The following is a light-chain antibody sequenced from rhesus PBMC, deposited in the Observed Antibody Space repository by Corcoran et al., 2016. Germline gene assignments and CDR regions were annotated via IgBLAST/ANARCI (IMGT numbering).Light chain of an antibody. Sequence: EIVMTQSPATLALSPGERATLSCRASQSVSSYLAWYQQKPGQAPRLLIYGASSRATGIPDRFSGSGSGTEFTLTISSLGPEDVGVYFCLPSSNWPQYSFGQGTKVEIK. CDR1: QSVSSY. CDR2: GAS. J-gene: IGKJ2*01. CDR3: LPSSNWPQYS. V-gene: IGKV3-24*04.